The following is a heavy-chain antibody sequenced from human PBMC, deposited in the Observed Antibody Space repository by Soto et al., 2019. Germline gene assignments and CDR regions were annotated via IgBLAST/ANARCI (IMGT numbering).Heavy chain of an antibody. Sequence: GGSLRLSCEASGFTFTSDSMTWVRQAPGKGLEWVSSISSHGRDIFYADSVKGRFTISRDNAKDSLHLQMNSLTGEDSAVYYCARVYYGSGSHLFYYYYGMDVWGQGTTVTVSS. CDR2: ISSHGRDI. V-gene: IGHV3-21*06. D-gene: IGHD3-10*01. CDR1: GFTFTSDS. CDR3: ARVYYGSGSHLFYYYYGMDV. J-gene: IGHJ6*02.